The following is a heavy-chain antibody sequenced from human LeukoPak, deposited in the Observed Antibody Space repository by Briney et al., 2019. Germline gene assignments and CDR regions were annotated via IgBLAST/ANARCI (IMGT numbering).Heavy chain of an antibody. V-gene: IGHV3-23*01. CDR1: GFTFSSYA. CDR3: AKVGSFGVVISALDY. D-gene: IGHD3-3*01. J-gene: IGHJ4*02. CDR2: ISGSGGST. Sequence: GGSLRLSCADSGFTFSSYAMSWVRQAPGKGVEWVSAISGSGGSTYYADSVKGRFTISRDNSKNTLYLQMNSLRAEDTAVYYCAKVGSFGVVISALDYWGQGTLVTVSS.